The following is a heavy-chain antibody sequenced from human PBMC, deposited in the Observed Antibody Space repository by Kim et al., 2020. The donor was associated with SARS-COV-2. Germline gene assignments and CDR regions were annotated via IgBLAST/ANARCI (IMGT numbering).Heavy chain of an antibody. CDR3: ARQAEFDY. Sequence: DSYTNHSPSFQGHVTISADKSISTAYLQWSSLKASDTAMYYCARQAEFDYWGQGTLVTVSS. V-gene: IGHV5-10-1*01. J-gene: IGHJ4*02. D-gene: IGHD6-19*01. CDR2: DSYT.